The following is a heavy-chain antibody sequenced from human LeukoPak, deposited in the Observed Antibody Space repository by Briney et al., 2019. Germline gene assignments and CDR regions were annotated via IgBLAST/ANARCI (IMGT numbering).Heavy chain of an antibody. CDR2: ISGSGGST. Sequence: PTGGSLRLSCAASGFTFSSYAMSWVRQAPGKGLEWVSAISGSGGSTYYADSVKGRFTISRDNSKNTLYLQMNSLRAEDTAEYYCAWGMAGDKVLDYWGQGILVTVSS. J-gene: IGHJ4*02. V-gene: IGHV3-23*01. D-gene: IGHD6-19*01. CDR1: GFTFSSYA. CDR3: AWGMAGDKVLDY.